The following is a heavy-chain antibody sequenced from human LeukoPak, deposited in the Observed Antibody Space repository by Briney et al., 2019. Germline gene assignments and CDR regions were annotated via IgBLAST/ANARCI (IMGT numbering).Heavy chain of an antibody. Sequence: PGGSLRLSCAASGFIFSDHGMHWARQPPGKGLEWVALIWSGASSGLYAGSVKGRFTISRDTNTLYLQMNSLRAEDTAVYYCARDIWNDAKYYMGVWGKGTTVTVSS. J-gene: IGHJ6*03. CDR1: GFIFSDHG. D-gene: IGHD1-1*01. V-gene: IGHV3-33*01. CDR3: ARDIWNDAKYYMGV. CDR2: IWSGASSG.